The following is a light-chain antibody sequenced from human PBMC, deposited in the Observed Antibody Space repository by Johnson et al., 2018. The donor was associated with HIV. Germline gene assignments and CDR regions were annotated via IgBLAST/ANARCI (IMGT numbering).Light chain of an antibody. CDR3: GTWDSSLGAFYV. J-gene: IGLJ1*01. V-gene: IGLV1-51*02. Sequence: QAVLTQPPSVSAAPGQKVTIFCSGSSSNIGNNYVSWYQQVPGTAPKLLIYENNKRPSGIPDRFSGSKSGTSATLGITVLQTGDEADYYCGTWDSSLGAFYVFGTGTKVTVL. CDR1: SSNIGNNY. CDR2: ENN.